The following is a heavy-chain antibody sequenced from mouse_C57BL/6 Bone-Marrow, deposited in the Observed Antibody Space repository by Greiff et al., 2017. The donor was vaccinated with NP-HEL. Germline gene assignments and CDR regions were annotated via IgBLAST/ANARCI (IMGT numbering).Heavy chain of an antibody. CDR2: IYPGSGST. D-gene: IGHD4-1*01. CDR3: AREGANWGGAMDY. Sequence: QVQLQQPGAELVKPGASVKMSCKASGYTFTSYWITWVKQRPGQGLEWIGDIYPGSGSTNYTEKFKSKATLTVDTSSSTAYMQLSSLTSEDSAVYDCAREGANWGGAMDYGGRGTAVTVSS. CDR1: GYTFTSYW. J-gene: IGHJ4*01. V-gene: IGHV1-55*01.